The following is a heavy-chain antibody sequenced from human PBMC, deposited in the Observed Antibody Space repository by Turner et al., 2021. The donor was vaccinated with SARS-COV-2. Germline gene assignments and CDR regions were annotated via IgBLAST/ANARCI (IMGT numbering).Heavy chain of an antibody. CDR2: KSSSGSTK. D-gene: IGHD1-1*01. Sequence: EVRLAESGAVLVKPGGSLRLSWAASGLRFTYYGMSWGRQAPREGLWLVSHKSSSGSTKYYADAMKGRLCISRDNGKDSLFLRMVSLGDEDTDDCYCAREEEGASGRGFFKYWGQGTLVTVSS. J-gene: IGHJ4*02. V-gene: IGHV3-48*02. CDR1: GLRFTYYG. CDR3: AREEEGASGRGFFKY.